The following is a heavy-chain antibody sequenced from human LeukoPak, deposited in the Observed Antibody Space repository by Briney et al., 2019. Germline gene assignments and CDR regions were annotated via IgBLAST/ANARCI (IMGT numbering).Heavy chain of an antibody. V-gene: IGHV1-69*05. CDR3: ARDRARRDYYDSSGSLLAFDI. J-gene: IGHJ3*02. CDR1: GGTFSSYA. CDR2: IIPIFGTA. Sequence: GASVKVSRKASGGTFSSYAISWVRQAPGQGLEWMGGIIPIFGTANYAQKFQGRVTITTDESTSTAYMELSSLRSEDTAVYYCARDRARRDYYDSSGSLLAFDIWGQGTMVTVSS. D-gene: IGHD3-22*01.